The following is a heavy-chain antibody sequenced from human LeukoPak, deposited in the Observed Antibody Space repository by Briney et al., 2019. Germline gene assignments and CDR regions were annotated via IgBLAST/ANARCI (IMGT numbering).Heavy chain of an antibody. Sequence: ASVKVSCKASGGTFSSYAISWVRQAPGQGLEWMGGIIPIFGTANYAQKFQGRVTITADESTSTAYMELSSLRSEDTAVYYCARGYCSSTSCYIPRWFDPWGQGTLVTVSS. J-gene: IGHJ5*02. CDR2: IIPIFGTA. D-gene: IGHD2-2*02. CDR1: GGTFSSYA. CDR3: ARGYCSSTSCYIPRWFDP. V-gene: IGHV1-69*01.